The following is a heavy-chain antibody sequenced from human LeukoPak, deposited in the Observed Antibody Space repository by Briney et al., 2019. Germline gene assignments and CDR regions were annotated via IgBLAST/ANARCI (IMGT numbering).Heavy chain of an antibody. V-gene: IGHV4-39*07. CDR3: ARSKNGKCDY. J-gene: IGHJ4*02. CDR1: GDSMSSSGYY. Sequence: PSETLSLTCSVSGDSMSSSGYYWGWLRQPPGKGLEWIGSMYYGGNTYYNASLKSRVTISVDTSKNLFSLKLNSVTAADTGVYYCARSKNGKCDYWGQGTLVTVSS. D-gene: IGHD1-26*01. CDR2: MYYGGNT.